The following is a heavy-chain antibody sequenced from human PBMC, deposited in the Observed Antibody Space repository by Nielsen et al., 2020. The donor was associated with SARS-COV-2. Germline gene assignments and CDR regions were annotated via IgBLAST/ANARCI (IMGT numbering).Heavy chain of an antibody. V-gene: IGHV3-7*01. CDR1: GFTFSSYW. CDR3: ARDKNEYYDILTGYYPYYMDV. CDR2: IKQDGSEK. J-gene: IGHJ6*03. Sequence: ETLSLTCAASGFTFSSYWMSWVRQAPGKGLEWVANIKQDGSEKYYVDSVKGRFTISRDNAKNSLYLQMNSLRAEDTAVYYCARDKNEYYDILTGYYPYYMDVWGKGTTVTVSS. D-gene: IGHD3-9*01.